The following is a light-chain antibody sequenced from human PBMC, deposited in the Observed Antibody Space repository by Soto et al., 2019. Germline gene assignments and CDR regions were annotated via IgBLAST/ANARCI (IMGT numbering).Light chain of an antibody. V-gene: IGKV1-5*03. CDR2: KAS. CDR3: QHYNSYSEA. CDR1: QTISSW. Sequence: DIQMTQSPSTLSGSVGDRVTITCRASQTISSWLAWYQQKPGKAPKLLIYKASTLKSGVPSRFSGSGSGTEFTLTISSLQPHDFATYYCQHYNSYSEAFGHWTKVELK. J-gene: IGKJ1*01.